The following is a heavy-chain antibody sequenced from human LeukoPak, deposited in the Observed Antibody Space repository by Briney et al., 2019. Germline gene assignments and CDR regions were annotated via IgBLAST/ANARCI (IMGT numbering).Heavy chain of an antibody. D-gene: IGHD3-22*01. CDR3: ARSITMIVVARDSYFDY. J-gene: IGHJ4*02. V-gene: IGHV3-7*01. CDR1: GFTFSNYW. CDR2: IKQDGSEK. Sequence: GGSLRLSSAASGFTFSNYWMSWVRQAPGKGLEWVANIKQDGSEKYYVDSVKGRFTISRDNAKNSLYLQMNSLRAEDTAVYYCARSITMIVVARDSYFDYWGQGTLVTVSS.